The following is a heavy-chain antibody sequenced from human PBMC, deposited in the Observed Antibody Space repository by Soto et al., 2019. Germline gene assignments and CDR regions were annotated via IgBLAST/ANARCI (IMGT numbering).Heavy chain of an antibody. J-gene: IGHJ6*02. CDR2: IYYSGST. V-gene: IGHV4-30-4*01. CDR1: GGSIGSGDNY. Sequence: SETLSLTCTVSGGSIGSGDNYWSWIRQPPGKGLEWIGYIYYSGSTYYNPSLKSRVTISVDTSRNQFSLALNSVTAADTAVYYCAREGLKNYGMDVWGQGTTVTVSS. CDR3: AREGLKNYGMDV.